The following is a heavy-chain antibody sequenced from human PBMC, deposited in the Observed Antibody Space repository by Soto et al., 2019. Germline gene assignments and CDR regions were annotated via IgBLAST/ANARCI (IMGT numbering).Heavy chain of an antibody. Sequence: EVQLVESGGGLVQPGGSLRLSCAASGFTVSSYAMSWVRQAPGKGLEWVSVISGSGSTYSADSVKGRFTISRDSSKNTVYLQMNSLRAEDTAVYYCAKPLRFTFTTGYYMDVWGSGTTVTVSS. CDR2: ISGSGST. V-gene: IGHV3-23*04. D-gene: IGHD3-16*01. CDR3: AKPLRFTFTTGYYMDV. J-gene: IGHJ6*03. CDR1: GFTVSSYA.